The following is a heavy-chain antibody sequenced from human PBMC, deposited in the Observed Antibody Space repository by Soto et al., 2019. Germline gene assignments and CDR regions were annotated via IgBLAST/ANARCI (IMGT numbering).Heavy chain of an antibody. Sequence: SETLSLTCTVSGGSMRNYFWTWIRQPPGKGLEWIGYIHYSGTTSFFPSYNPSLRSRVTISEDTSKNQFSLKLLSVTTADTAAYFCAAGEASSRNLAPYYLDFWGQGTLVTVSS. D-gene: IGHD6-13*01. CDR3: AAGEASSRNLAPYYLDF. V-gene: IGHV4-59*01. J-gene: IGHJ4*02. CDR2: IHYSGTT. CDR1: GGSMRNYF.